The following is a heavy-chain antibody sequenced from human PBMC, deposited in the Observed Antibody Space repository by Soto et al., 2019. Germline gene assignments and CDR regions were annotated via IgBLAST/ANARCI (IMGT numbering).Heavy chain of an antibody. D-gene: IGHD3-10*01. Sequence: GWSLRLSCASSVFTFSSYGMHWVRQAPGKGLEWVAVIWYDGSNKYYADSVKGRFTISRDNSKNTLYLQMNSLRAEDTAVYYCARDPTMVRGVIIIGPGWFDPWGQGTLVTVS. CDR2: IWYDGSNK. CDR3: ARDPTMVRGVIIIGPGWFDP. J-gene: IGHJ5*02. CDR1: VFTFSSYG. V-gene: IGHV3-33*01.